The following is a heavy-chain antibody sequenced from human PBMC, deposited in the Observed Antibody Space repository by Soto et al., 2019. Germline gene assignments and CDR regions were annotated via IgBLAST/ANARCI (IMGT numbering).Heavy chain of an antibody. V-gene: IGHV1-69*12. CDR2: IIPIFGTA. Sequence: QVQLVQSGAEVKKPGSSVKVSCKASGGTFSSYAISWVRQAPGQGLEWMGGIIPIFGTADYAQNFQGRVTITADESTSTVYMELRSLRSEDTAVYYCATTGSYGTGGADYYYYYGMDVWGQGTTVTVSS. CDR1: GGTFSSYA. J-gene: IGHJ6*02. D-gene: IGHD5-18*01. CDR3: ATTGSYGTGGADYYYYYGMDV.